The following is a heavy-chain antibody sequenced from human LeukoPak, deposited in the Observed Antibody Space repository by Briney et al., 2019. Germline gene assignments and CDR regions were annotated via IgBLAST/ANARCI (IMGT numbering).Heavy chain of an antibody. CDR2: MNPNSGNT. J-gene: IGHJ4*02. D-gene: IGHD3-22*01. CDR1: GYTFTSYD. Sequence: ASVKVSCKASGYTFTSYDINWVRQATGQGLEWMGWMNPNSGNTGYAQKFQGRVTMTRNTSISTAYMELSSLRSEDTAVYYCARGPSLRYDSGGYYFGYWGQGTLVTVSS. V-gene: IGHV1-8*01. CDR3: ARGPSLRYDSGGYYFGY.